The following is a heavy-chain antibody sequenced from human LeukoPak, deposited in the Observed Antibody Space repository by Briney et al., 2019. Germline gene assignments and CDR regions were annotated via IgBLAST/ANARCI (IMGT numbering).Heavy chain of an antibody. CDR1: GGSISSSTYS. D-gene: IGHD5-24*01. V-gene: IGHV4-39*01. Sequence: SETLSHTCTVSGGSISSSTYSWTWIRQPPGKGLEWIGSIHYDGNTYYKPSLKSRVTISVDTSKIQFSLRLSSATAADMATYYCARHSLNNYGSYYWGQGTLVTVSS. CDR2: IHYDGNT. CDR3: ARHSLNNYGSYY. J-gene: IGHJ4*02.